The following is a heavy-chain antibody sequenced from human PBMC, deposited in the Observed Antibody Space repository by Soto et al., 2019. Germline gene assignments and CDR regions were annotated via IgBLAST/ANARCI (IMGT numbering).Heavy chain of an antibody. CDR1: GFTFSSDS. D-gene: IGHD2-15*01. J-gene: IGHJ5*02. CDR2: ISSSSSYI. V-gene: IGHV3-21*01. CDR3: ARTQDCSGGSCYSHWFDP. Sequence: PRGSLNLSCAASGFTFSSDSMNGVRQAPGKGLEWVSSISSSSSYIYYADSVKGRFTISRDNAKNSLYLQMNSLRAEDTAVYYYARTQDCSGGSCYSHWFDPWGQGTLVTVSS.